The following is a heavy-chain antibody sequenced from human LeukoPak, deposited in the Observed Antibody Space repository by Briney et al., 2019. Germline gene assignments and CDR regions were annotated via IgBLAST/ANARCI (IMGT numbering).Heavy chain of an antibody. CDR2: IYYSGST. Sequence: SETLSLTCTVSGGSISSYYWSWIRQPPGKGLEWIGYIYYSGSTNYNPSLKTRVTISVDTSKNHFSLQLSSVTAADTAVYYCATITYYSDTSGYYHYYFDYWGQGTLVTVSS. CDR3: ATITYYSDTSGYYHYYFDY. CDR1: GGSISSYY. J-gene: IGHJ4*02. V-gene: IGHV4-59*01. D-gene: IGHD3-22*01.